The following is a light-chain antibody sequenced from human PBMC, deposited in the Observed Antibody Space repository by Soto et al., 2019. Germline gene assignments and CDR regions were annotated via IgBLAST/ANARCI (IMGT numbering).Light chain of an antibody. Sequence: EIVLTQSPGSLSLSPGERATLSCRASQSVRSSSLAWYQQKPGQAPRLLIYGASTRATGIPDRFSGSGSGTDFTLTISRREPEDFAVYYCQQYGSSPPYTFGPGTKLQIK. CDR1: QSVRSSS. CDR2: GAS. CDR3: QQYGSSPPYT. V-gene: IGKV3-20*01. J-gene: IGKJ2*01.